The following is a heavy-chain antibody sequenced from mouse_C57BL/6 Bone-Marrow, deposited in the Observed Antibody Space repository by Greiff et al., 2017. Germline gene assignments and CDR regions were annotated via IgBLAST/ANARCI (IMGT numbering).Heavy chain of an antibody. Sequence: QVQLQQPGAELVKPGSSVKLSCKASCYTFTSYWMHWVKQRPGRGLEWIGRLDPNGSGTQYIEKFKSKATLTVDKPSRTGYMQLSSLTSEDSADYYCESGRTTVVPFDYWGQGTTLTVSS. CDR3: ESGRTTVVPFDY. CDR2: LDPNGSGT. V-gene: IGHV1-72*01. CDR1: CYTFTSYW. D-gene: IGHD1-1*01. J-gene: IGHJ2*01.